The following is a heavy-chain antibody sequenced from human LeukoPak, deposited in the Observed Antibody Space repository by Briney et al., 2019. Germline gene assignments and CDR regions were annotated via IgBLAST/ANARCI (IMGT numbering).Heavy chain of an antibody. D-gene: IGHD6-6*01. CDR1: GFTFSSYS. CDR2: ISGSGGST. Sequence: GGSLRLSCAVYGFTFSSYSMSWVSQAPGKGREWVSAISGSGGSTYYADSVKGRFTISRDNSKNTLYLQMNSLKAEDTAVYYCAREYSSTYLDYWGQGTLVTVSS. J-gene: IGHJ4*02. V-gene: IGHV3-23*01. CDR3: AREYSSTYLDY.